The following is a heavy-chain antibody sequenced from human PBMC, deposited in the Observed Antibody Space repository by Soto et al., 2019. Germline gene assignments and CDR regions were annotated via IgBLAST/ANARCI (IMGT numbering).Heavy chain of an antibody. CDR1: GFTFRVYA. D-gene: IGHD3-22*01. CDR3: ARDYDSASTFDY. Sequence: PGGSLRLSCAASGFTFRVYAMSWVRQAPGRGLEWVSSITGNGDTTYYPDSVKGRFTISRDNSKNTLYLQMNSLRAEDTAVYYCARDYDSASTFDYWGQGTLVTVSS. CDR2: ITGNGDTT. V-gene: IGHV3-23*01. J-gene: IGHJ4*02.